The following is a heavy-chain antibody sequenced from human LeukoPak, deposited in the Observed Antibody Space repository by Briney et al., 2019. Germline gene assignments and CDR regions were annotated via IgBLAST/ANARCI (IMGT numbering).Heavy chain of an antibody. V-gene: IGHV3-23*01. CDR2: ISGSGGST. CDR1: GLPFSSYA. CDR3: AKDTTLSGYSYGPSDY. J-gene: IGHJ4*02. D-gene: IGHD5-18*01. Sequence: PGGSLRLSCAASGLPFSSYAMSWVRQAPGKGLEWVSSISGSGGSTYYADSVKGRFTISRDNSKNTLYLQMNSLRAEDTAVYYCAKDTTLSGYSYGPSDYWGQGTLVTVSS.